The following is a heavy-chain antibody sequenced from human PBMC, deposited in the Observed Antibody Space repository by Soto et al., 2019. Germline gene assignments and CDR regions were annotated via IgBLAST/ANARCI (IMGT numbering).Heavy chain of an antibody. CDR3: ATTPRIAVAASLYYFDY. D-gene: IGHD6-19*01. CDR1: GGTFSSYS. CDR2: IIPIFGTA. V-gene: IGHV1-69*13. Sequence: ASVEVSCKASGGTFSSYSISWVRQAPGQGLEWMGGIIPIFGTANYAQKFQGRVTITADESTSTAYMELSSLRSEDTAVYYCATTPRIAVAASLYYFDYWGQGTLVTVSS. J-gene: IGHJ4*02.